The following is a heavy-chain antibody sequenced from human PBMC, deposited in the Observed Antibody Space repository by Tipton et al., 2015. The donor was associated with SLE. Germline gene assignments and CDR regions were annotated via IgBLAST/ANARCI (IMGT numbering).Heavy chain of an antibody. CDR3: ASGYCGGDCYSPYYYGMYV. V-gene: IGHV4-34*01. D-gene: IGHD2-21*02. Sequence: AGLVKPSETLSLTCAVYRGSFSGYYWSWIRQPPGKGLEWIGYIYHSGSTYYNPSLKSRVTISVDTSKNQFSLKLSSVTAADTAVYYCASGYCGGDCYSPYYYGMYVWGQGTTVTVSS. CDR2: IYHSGST. J-gene: IGHJ6*02. CDR1: RGSFSGYY.